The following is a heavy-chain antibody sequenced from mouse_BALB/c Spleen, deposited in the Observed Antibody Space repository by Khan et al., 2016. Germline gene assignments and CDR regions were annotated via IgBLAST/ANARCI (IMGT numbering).Heavy chain of an antibody. CDR3: VRHNYVNYAMDY. J-gene: IGHJ4*01. CDR1: GFTFNTYA. CDR2: IRSKSNNYAT. Sequence: EVKLEESGGGLVQPKGSLKLSCAASGFTFNTYAMNWVRQAPGKGLEWVARIRSKSNNYATYYADSVKDRFTISRDDSQSMLYLQMNNLKTEDTAMYYCVRHNYVNYAMDYWGQGTSVTVSS. D-gene: IGHD1-2*01. V-gene: IGHV10-1*02.